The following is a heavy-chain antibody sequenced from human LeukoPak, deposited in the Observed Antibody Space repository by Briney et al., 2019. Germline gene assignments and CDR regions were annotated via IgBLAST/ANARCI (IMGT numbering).Heavy chain of an antibody. J-gene: IGHJ4*02. CDR1: GGTFSSYA. V-gene: IGHV1-69*01. D-gene: IGHD5-24*01. CDR2: IIPIFGTA. Sequence: ASVKVSCKASGGTFSSYAISWVRQAPGQGLEWMGGIIPIFGTANYAQKFQGRVTITADESTSTAYMELSSLRSEDTAVYYCARDRDGYSLNFDYWGQGTLVTVSS. CDR3: ARDRDGYSLNFDY.